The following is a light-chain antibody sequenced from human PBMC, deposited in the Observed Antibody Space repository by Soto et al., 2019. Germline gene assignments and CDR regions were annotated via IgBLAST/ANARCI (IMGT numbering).Light chain of an antibody. J-gene: IGKJ2*01. CDR2: GVS. CDR3: QQYASSPST. CDR1: QSLSSTY. V-gene: IGKV3-20*01. Sequence: EIVLTQSPGTLSLSPGERATLSCRASQSLSSTYLAWYQQKPGQAPRLLIYGVSNRATGIPDRFSGSGSGTDSTLTINRLEPEDFALYYCQQYASSPSTFGQGTRLEIK.